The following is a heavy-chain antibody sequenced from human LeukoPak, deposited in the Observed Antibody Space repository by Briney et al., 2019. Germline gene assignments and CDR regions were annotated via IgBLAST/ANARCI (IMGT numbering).Heavy chain of an antibody. J-gene: IGHJ4*02. V-gene: IGHV4-39*07. D-gene: IGHD3-10*01. Sequence: SETLSLTCAVSGGSISSSSYYWGWIRQPPGKGLEWIGSIYYSGSTYYNPSLKSRVTISVDTSKNQFSLKLSSVTAADTAVYYCARGPSSLVPTMVRGVAFDYWGQGTLVTVSS. CDR3: ARGPSSLVPTMVRGVAFDY. CDR1: GGSISSSSYY. CDR2: IYYSGST.